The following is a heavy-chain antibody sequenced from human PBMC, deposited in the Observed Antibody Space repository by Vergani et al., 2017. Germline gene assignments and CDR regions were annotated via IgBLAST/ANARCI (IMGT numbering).Heavy chain of an antibody. J-gene: IGHJ6*02. CDR2: INHSGST. V-gene: IGHV4-34*01. CDR1: GGSFSGYY. CDR3: ARGGITIFGVALDYYYGMDV. Sequence: QVQLQQWGAGLLKPSETLSLTCAVYGGSFSGYYWSWIRQPPGKGLEWIGEINHSGSTKYNPSLKSRVTISVDTSKNQFSLKLSSVTAADTAVYYCARGGITIFGVALDYYYGMDVWGQGP. D-gene: IGHD3-3*01.